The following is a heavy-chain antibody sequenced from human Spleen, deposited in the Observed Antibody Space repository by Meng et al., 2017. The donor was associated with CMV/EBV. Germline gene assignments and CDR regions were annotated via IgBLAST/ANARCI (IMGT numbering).Heavy chain of an antibody. V-gene: IGHV4-61*01. Sequence: SETLSLTCTVSGGSVSSGSYYWSWIRQPPGKGLEWIGYIYYSGSTNYNPSLKSRVTISVDTSKNQFSLKLSSVTAADTAVHYCARVPIYRYSGYDWYFDYWGQGTLVTVSS. J-gene: IGHJ4*02. CDR1: GGSVSSGSYY. CDR3: ARVPIYRYSGYDWYFDY. D-gene: IGHD5-12*01. CDR2: IYYSGST.